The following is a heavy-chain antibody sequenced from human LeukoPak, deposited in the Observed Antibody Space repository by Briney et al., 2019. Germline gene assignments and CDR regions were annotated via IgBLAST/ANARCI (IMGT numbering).Heavy chain of an antibody. CDR1: GYTFTSYG. D-gene: IGHD5-18*01. V-gene: IGHV1-18*01. CDR3: ARGGGGYSYGTDAFDI. J-gene: IGHJ3*02. Sequence: ASVKVSCKASGYTFTSYGISWVRQAPGQGLEWMGWISAYNGNTNYAQKLQGKVTMTTDTSTSTAYMELRSLRSDDTAVYYCARGGGGYSYGTDAFDIWGQGTMVTVSS. CDR2: ISAYNGNT.